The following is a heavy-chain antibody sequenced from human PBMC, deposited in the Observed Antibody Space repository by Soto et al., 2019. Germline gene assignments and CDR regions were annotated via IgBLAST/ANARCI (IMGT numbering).Heavy chain of an antibody. Sequence: GGSLRLSCAASGYTFSSYWMHWVRQVPGKGLVWVSRINTDGDYTSYADSVQGRFTISRDNAKNTMYLQMSSLRAEDTAVYYCSRDSYYGNIYYGMDVWGQGTTVTVSS. V-gene: IGHV3-74*01. CDR3: SRDSYYGNIYYGMDV. J-gene: IGHJ6*02. D-gene: IGHD3-10*01. CDR2: INTDGDYT. CDR1: GYTFSSYW.